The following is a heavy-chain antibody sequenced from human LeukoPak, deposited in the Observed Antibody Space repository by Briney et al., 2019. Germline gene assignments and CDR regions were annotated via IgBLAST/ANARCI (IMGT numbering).Heavy chain of an antibody. CDR2: INHSGST. V-gene: IGHV4-34*01. CDR3: AREGPIAVAGTPMGGFDY. D-gene: IGHD6-19*01. CDR1: GGSFSGYY. J-gene: IGHJ4*02. Sequence: SETLSLTCAVYGGSFSGYYWSWIRQPPGKGLEWIGEINHSGSTNYNPSLKSRVTISVDTSKNQFSLKLSSVTAADTAVYYCAREGPIAVAGTPMGGFDYWGQGTLVTVSS.